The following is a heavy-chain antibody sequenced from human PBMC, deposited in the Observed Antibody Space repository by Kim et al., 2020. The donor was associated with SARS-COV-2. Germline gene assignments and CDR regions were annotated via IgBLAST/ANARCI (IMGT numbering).Heavy chain of an antibody. CDR2: ISSSSSYI. J-gene: IGHJ4*02. D-gene: IGHD3-10*01. V-gene: IGHV3-21*01. CDR1: GFTFSSYS. Sequence: GGSLRLSCAASGFTFSSYSMNWVRQAPGKGLEWVSSISSSSSYIYYADSVKGRFTISRDNAKNSLYLQMNSLRAEDTAVYYCAREDVSKGLWFGELVGWGQGTLVTVSS. CDR3: AREDVSKGLWFGELVG.